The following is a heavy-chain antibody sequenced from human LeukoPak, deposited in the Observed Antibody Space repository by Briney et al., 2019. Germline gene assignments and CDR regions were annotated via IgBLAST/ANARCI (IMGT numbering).Heavy chain of an antibody. Sequence: TSETLSLTCTVSGGSISSYYWSWIRQPPGKGLEWIGYIYYSGSTNYNPSLKSRVTISVDTSKNQFSLKLSSVTAADTAVYYCARHDTAGPVPYYFDYWGQGTLVTVSS. V-gene: IGHV4-59*08. CDR2: IYYSGST. J-gene: IGHJ4*02. CDR3: ARHDTAGPVPYYFDY. D-gene: IGHD5-18*01. CDR1: GGSISSYY.